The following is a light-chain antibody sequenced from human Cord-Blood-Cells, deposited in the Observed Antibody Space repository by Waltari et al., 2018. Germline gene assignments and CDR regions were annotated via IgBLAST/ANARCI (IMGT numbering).Light chain of an antibody. CDR1: SLRSYY. Sequence: SSELTQDPDVSVALGQTVRITCQGDSLRSYYARWYQQKPGQPPELVIYVKNNRPSGIPDRFSGSSSGNTASLTITGAQAEDEADYYCNSRDSSGNHWVFGGGTKLTVL. CDR3: NSRDSSGNHWV. CDR2: VKN. J-gene: IGLJ3*02. V-gene: IGLV3-19*01.